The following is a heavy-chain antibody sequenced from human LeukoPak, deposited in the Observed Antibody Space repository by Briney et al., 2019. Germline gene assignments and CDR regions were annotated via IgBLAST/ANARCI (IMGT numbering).Heavy chain of an antibody. D-gene: IGHD3-22*01. CDR3: AKDRGYYDSSGYYLY. J-gene: IGHJ4*02. CDR1: GFTFSSYG. V-gene: IGHV3-30*02. CDR2: IRYDGSNK. Sequence: GGYLRLSCAASGFTFSSYGMHWVRQAPGKGLEWVAFIRYDGSNKYYADSVKGRFTISRDNSKNTLYLQMNSLRAEDTAVYYCAKDRGYYDSSGYYLYWGQGTLVTVSS.